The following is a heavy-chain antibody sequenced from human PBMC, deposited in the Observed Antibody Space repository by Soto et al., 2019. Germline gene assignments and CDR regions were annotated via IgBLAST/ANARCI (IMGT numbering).Heavy chain of an antibody. D-gene: IGHD3-10*01. CDR1: GGSISSSSYY. CDR2: IYYSGST. CDR3: ARHDYYGSGSYKGTHYYYYGMDV. J-gene: IGHJ6*02. V-gene: IGHV4-39*01. Sequence: PSETLSLTCTVSGGSISSSSYYWGWIRQPPGKGLERIGSIYYSGSTYYNPSLKSRVTISVDTSKKQYSQKLSSVTAAETAVNNCARHDYYGSGSYKGTHYYYYGMDVWGQGTTVT.